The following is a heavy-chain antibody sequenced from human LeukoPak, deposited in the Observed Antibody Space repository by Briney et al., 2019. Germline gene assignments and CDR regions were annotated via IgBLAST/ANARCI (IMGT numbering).Heavy chain of an antibody. Sequence: PGGSLRLSCAASGFTFSSYAMHWVRQAPGKGLEWVAVISYDGSNKYYADSVKGRFTISRDNSKNTLYLQMNSLRAEDTAVYYCAREGSSPLYYFDYWGQGTLVTVSS. CDR3: AREGSSPLYYFDY. V-gene: IGHV3-30-3*01. J-gene: IGHJ4*02. CDR2: ISYDGSNK. CDR1: GFTFSSYA. D-gene: IGHD2-2*01.